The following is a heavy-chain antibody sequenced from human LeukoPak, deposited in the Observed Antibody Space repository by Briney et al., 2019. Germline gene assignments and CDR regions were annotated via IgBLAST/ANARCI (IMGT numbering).Heavy chain of an antibody. D-gene: IGHD6-19*01. CDR1: GFTFSSYA. Sequence: GGSLRLSCAASGFTFSSYAMSWVRQAPGKGLEWVSAISGSGGSTYYADSVKGRFTISRDNSKNTLHLQMNSLRAEDTAVYYCAKDLRASSGWYGYYYMDVWGKGTTVTISS. V-gene: IGHV3-23*01. J-gene: IGHJ6*03. CDR2: ISGSGGST. CDR3: AKDLRASSGWYGYYYMDV.